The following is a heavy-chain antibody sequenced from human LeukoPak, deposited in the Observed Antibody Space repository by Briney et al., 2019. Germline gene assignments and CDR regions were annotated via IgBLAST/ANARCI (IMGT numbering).Heavy chain of an antibody. CDR3: ARSEYSYGADAFDI. CDR2: IYYTGRT. J-gene: IGHJ3*02. CDR1: GGSISSSTYN. D-gene: IGHD5-18*01. Sequence: PSETLSLTCIVSGGSISSSTYNWGWLRQPPGKGLEWIGSIYYTGRTYYNPPLKSRVTISVDTSKNQFSLKLSSVTAADTAVYYCARSEYSYGADAFDIWGQGTMVTVSS. V-gene: IGHV4-39*07.